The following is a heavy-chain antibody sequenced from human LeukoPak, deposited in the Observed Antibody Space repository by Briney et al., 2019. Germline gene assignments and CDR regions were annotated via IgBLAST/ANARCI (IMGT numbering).Heavy chain of an antibody. V-gene: IGHV1-18*01. J-gene: IGHJ4*02. Sequence: GASVKVSCKASGYTFTSYGISWVRQAPGQRLEWMGRISAYTGNTNYAQKLQGRVTMTADTSTSTAYMEPRSLRSDDTAVYYCARIDPFDFQFDYWGQGTLVTVSS. CDR3: ARIDPFDFQFDY. CDR1: GYTFTSYG. CDR2: ISAYTGNT. D-gene: IGHD3-9*01.